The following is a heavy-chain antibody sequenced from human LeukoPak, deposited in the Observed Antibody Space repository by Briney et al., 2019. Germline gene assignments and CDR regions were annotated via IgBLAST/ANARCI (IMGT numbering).Heavy chain of an antibody. V-gene: IGHV1-46*01. J-gene: IGHJ3*02. CDR1: GYTFTSYY. CDR3: ARVKRYFDWLPPNDAFDI. CDR2: INPSGGST. D-gene: IGHD3-9*01. Sequence: ASVKVSCKASGYTFTSYYMHWVRQAPGQGLEWMGIINPSGGSTSYAQKFQGRVTMTRDTSTSTVYMALSSLRYEDTAVYYCARVKRYFDWLPPNDAFDIWGQGTMVTVSS.